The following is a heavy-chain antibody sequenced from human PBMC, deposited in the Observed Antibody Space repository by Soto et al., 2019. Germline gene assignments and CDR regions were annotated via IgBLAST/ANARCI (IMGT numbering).Heavy chain of an antibody. D-gene: IGHD5-12*01. CDR2: IYYNGNT. CDR1: GGSINTYY. V-gene: IGHV4-59*01. Sequence: PSETLSLTCTVSGGSINTYYWNWIRQPPGKGLEWIAYIYYNGNTDSNPSLESRVTISLDTPKNQLSLKLSSVTAADTAVYYCARGVATIGPWGQGTLVTGSS. CDR3: ARGVATIGP. J-gene: IGHJ5*02.